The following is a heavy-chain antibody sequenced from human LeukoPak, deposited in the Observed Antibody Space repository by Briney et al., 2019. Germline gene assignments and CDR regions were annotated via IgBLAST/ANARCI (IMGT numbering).Heavy chain of an antibody. V-gene: IGHV4-38-2*02. CDR2: LYHSGTT. D-gene: IGHD3-22*01. CDR3: ARSGGEYDSNGYLNY. Sequence: PSETLSLTCTVSGYSISGGYYWGWIRQPPGKGLEWIGSLYHSGTTYYNPSLKSRVTMSVDTSKNQFSLKLSSVTAADTAVYYCARSGGEYDSNGYLNYWGQGTLVTVSS. CDR1: GYSISGGYY. J-gene: IGHJ4*02.